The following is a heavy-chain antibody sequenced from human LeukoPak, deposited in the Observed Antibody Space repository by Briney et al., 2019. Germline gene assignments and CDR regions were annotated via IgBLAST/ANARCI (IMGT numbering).Heavy chain of an antibody. Sequence: SETLSLTCTVSGGSISSYYWSWLRQPAGKGLGWIGRIYTSGSTNYNPSLKSRVTMSVDTSKNQFSLKLSSVTAADTAVYYCARGAYGSTQPFDYWGQGTLVTVSS. CDR3: ARGAYGSTQPFDY. J-gene: IGHJ4*02. V-gene: IGHV4-4*07. CDR2: IYTSGST. CDR1: GGSISSYY. D-gene: IGHD3-22*01.